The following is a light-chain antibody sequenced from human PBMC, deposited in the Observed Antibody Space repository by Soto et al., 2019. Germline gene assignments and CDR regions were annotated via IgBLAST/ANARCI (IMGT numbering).Light chain of an antibody. J-gene: IGLJ3*02. V-gene: IGLV8-61*01. CDR3: VLCLGSGVWV. CDR1: SGSVSATYY. Sequence: QTVVTQEPSFSVSPGRTVTLTCGLSSGSVSATYYPSWYQQTPGQAPRTLIYSTNTRSSGVPDRFSGSILGNKAALTITGAQADDESDYYCVLCLGSGVWVFGGGTKLTVL. CDR2: STN.